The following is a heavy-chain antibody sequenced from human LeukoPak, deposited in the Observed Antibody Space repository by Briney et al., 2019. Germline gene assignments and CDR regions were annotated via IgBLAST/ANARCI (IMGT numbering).Heavy chain of an antibody. V-gene: IGHV4-31*03. J-gene: IGHJ4*02. Sequence: SETLSLTCTVSGGSISSGGYYWSWIRQHPGKGLEWIGYIYYSGSTYYNPSLKSRVTISVDTSKNQFSLRLSSVTAADTAVYYCARADSSSFRIDYWGQGTLVTVSS. CDR1: GGSISSGGYY. CDR3: ARADSSSFRIDY. CDR2: IYYSGST. D-gene: IGHD6-6*01.